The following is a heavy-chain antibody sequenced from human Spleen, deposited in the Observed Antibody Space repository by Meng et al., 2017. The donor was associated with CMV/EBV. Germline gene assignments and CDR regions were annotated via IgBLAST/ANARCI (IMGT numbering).Heavy chain of an antibody. CDR1: GCPFTTYW. CDR3: TRRVGRAVAGTHFDY. J-gene: IGHJ4*02. D-gene: IGHD6-19*01. V-gene: IGHV5-51*01. Sequence: SGCPFTTYWIGWVRQMPGKGLEWMGIIYPGDSDTRYSPSVQGQVTISADKSISTAYLQWSSLKASDTAIYYCTRRVGRAVAGTHFDYWGQGSLVTVSS. CDR2: IYPGDSDT.